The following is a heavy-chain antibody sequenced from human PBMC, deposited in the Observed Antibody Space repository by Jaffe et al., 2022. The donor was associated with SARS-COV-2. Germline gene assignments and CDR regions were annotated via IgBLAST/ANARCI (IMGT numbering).Heavy chain of an antibody. Sequence: QVQLVESGGGVVQPGRSLRLSCAASGFTFSSYAMHWVRQAPGKGLEWVAVISYDGSNKYYADSVKGRFTISRDNSKNTLYLQMNSLRAEDTAVYYCARDRYCSGGSCYSGNLGYWGQGTLVTVSS. V-gene: IGHV3-30*04. CDR3: ARDRYCSGGSCYSGNLGY. J-gene: IGHJ4*02. D-gene: IGHD2-15*01. CDR1: GFTFSSYA. CDR2: ISYDGSNK.